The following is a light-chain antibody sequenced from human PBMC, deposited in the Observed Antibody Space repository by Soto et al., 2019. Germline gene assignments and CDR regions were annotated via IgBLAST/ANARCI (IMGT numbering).Light chain of an antibody. CDR3: CSYAGYYTHYV. CDR2: DVT. J-gene: IGLJ1*01. CDR1: SSDVGGYDY. Sequence: QSVLTQPRSVSGSPGQSVTISCTGTSSDVGGYDYVPWYQQHPGKAPKLVISDVTKRPSGVPDRFSGSKSGNTASLTISGLQAEDEADYYCCSYAGYYTHYVFGTGTKVTVL. V-gene: IGLV2-11*01.